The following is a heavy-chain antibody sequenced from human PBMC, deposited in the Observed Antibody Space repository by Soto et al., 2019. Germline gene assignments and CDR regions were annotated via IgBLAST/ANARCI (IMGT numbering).Heavy chain of an antibody. Sequence: GGSLRLSCAASGVTFTDYAMHWVRQAPGKGLELLTSIPYDRGNKYYAPSVKGRYTVSRDNSKNTVYLQMTSLRLEDTAVYYCARGTSLRFFDWPDSWGQGTLVTVSS. CDR1: GVTFTDYA. J-gene: IGHJ5*01. CDR3: ARGTSLRFFDWPDS. CDR2: IPYDRGNK. D-gene: IGHD3-9*01. V-gene: IGHV3-30*01.